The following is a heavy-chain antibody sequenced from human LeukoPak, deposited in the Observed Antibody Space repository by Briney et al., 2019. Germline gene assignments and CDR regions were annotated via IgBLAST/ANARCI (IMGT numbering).Heavy chain of an antibody. V-gene: IGHV4-4*07. CDR1: GGSISTYY. J-gene: IGHJ4*02. D-gene: IGHD6-13*01. Sequence: SETLSLTCTVSGGSISTYYWTWIRQPAGKGLERIGRIYTSGSTNYNPSLKSRVTMSVDTSKNQFSLKLSSVTAADTAVYYCARDPRSSWYDYWGQGTLVTVSS. CDR2: IYTSGST. CDR3: ARDPRSSWYDY.